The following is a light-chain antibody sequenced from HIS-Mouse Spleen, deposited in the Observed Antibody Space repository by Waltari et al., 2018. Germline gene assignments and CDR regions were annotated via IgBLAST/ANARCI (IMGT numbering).Light chain of an antibody. V-gene: IGLV2-23*01. CDR3: CSYAGSSTWV. J-gene: IGLJ3*02. CDR2: EGS. Sequence: QSALTQPASVSGSPGQSITISCTGTSSDVGSYNLVSWYQQHPGKAPKLRIYEGSKRPSWVSNRFSGSKAGNTASLTIAGLQAEDEADYYCCSYAGSSTWVFGGGTKLTVL. CDR1: SSDVGSYNL.